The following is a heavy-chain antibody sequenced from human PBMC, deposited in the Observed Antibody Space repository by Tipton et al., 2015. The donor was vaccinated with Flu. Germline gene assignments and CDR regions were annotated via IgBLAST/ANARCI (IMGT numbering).Heavy chain of an antibody. Sequence: TLSLTCTVSGGSISSYYWSWIRQPPGKGLEWIGYIYYSGSTNYNPSLKSRVTISVDTSKNQFSLKLSSVTAADTAVYYCARQIGSGWYKYYFDYWGQGTLVTVSS. J-gene: IGHJ4*02. CDR3: ARQIGSGWYKYYFDY. CDR1: GGSISSYY. CDR2: IYYSGST. V-gene: IGHV4-59*01. D-gene: IGHD6-19*01.